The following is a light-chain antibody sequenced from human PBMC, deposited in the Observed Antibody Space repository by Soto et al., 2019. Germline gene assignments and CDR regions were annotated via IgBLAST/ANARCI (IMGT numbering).Light chain of an antibody. V-gene: IGLV4-69*01. J-gene: IGLJ2*01. CDR3: QTWGSGIVV. CDR1: SGHSNYA. CDR2: LNSDGSH. Sequence: QPVLTQSPSASASLGASVKLTCTLSSGHSNYAIAWHQQQSEKGPRYLMKLNSDGSHSKGAGIPDRFSGSSSGAERYLTISRLQSEDEPDYSCQTWGSGIVVFGGGTKLTVL.